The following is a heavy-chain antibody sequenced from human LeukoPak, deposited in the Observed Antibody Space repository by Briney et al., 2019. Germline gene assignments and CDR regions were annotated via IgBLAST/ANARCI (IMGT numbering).Heavy chain of an antibody. CDR1: GGSVSTSSYY. J-gene: IGHJ3*02. CDR3: ARAGYSSSWYSAFDI. V-gene: IGHV4-39*07. CDR2: IFYSGST. Sequence: SETLSLTCTVSGGSVSTSSYYWGWVRQPPGKGLEWIGNIFYSGSTYYSPSLKSRVTISLDTSRNQFSLKLSSVTAADTAVYYCARAGYSSSWYSAFDIWGQGTMVTVSS. D-gene: IGHD6-13*01.